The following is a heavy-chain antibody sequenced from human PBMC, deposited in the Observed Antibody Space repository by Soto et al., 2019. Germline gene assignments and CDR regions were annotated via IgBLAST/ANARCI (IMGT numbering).Heavy chain of an antibody. J-gene: IGHJ6*03. CDR3: ARRVKDIAAARNYMDV. CDR2: IYYSGST. CDR1: GGSISSSSYY. V-gene: IGHV4-39*01. Sequence: SETLSLTCTVSGGSISSSSYYWGWIRQPPGKGLEWIGSIYYSGSTYYNPSLKSRVTISVDTSKNQFSLKLSSVTAADTAVYYCARRVKDIAAARNYMDVWGKGTTVTVSS. D-gene: IGHD6-13*01.